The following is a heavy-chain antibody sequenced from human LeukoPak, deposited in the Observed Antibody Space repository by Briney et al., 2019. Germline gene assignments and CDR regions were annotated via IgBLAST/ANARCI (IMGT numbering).Heavy chain of an antibody. CDR1: GYTFTTHF. D-gene: IGHD1-26*01. V-gene: IGHV1-46*01. Sequence: GASVKVSCKASGYTFTTHFIHWVRQAPGQGLQWMGMINPSGGSAIYAQKFQGRVTMTSDTSTSTVYMELRSLRSEDTALYFCAGERGELHRELDSWGQGTLVTVSS. J-gene: IGHJ4*02. CDR2: INPSGGSA. CDR3: AGERGELHRELDS.